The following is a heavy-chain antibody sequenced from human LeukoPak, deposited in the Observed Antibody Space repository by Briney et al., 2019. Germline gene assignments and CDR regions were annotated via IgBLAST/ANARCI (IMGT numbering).Heavy chain of an antibody. CDR1: GGSISSYY. D-gene: IGHD6-19*01. CDR3: AGGSSGWDY. J-gene: IGHJ4*02. CDR2: IYYSGST. Sequence: SETLSLTCTVSGGSISSYYWSWIRQPPGKGLEWIGYIYYSGSTNYNPSLKSRVTISVDTSKNQFSLKLSSVTAADTAVYYCAGGSSGWDYWGQGTLVTVSS. V-gene: IGHV4-59*08.